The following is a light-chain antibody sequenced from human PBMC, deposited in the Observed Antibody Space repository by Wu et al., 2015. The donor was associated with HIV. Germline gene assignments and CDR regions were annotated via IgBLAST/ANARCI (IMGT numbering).Light chain of an antibody. CDR1: QRVNSYY. Sequence: IVLTQSPGTLSLSPGERATLSCRASQRVNSYYLAWYQQKFGQAPRLLIYGSSIRATGIPDRFSGSGSGTDFSLTISRLEPEDVATYYCQKYNTAPWTFGQGTKVEMK. V-gene: IGKV3-20*01. CDR2: GSS. J-gene: IGKJ1*01. CDR3: QKYNTAPWT.